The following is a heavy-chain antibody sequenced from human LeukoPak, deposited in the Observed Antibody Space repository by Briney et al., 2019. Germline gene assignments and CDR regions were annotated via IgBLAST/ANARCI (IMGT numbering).Heavy chain of an antibody. V-gene: IGHV3-30*02. J-gene: IGHJ1*01. CDR1: GFTFSSYG. CDR3: VSRVAGPPEYFQH. D-gene: IGHD5/OR15-5a*01. Sequence: PGGSLRLSCAASGFTFSSYGMHWVRQAPGKGLEWVAFIRYDGSNKYYAESVKGRFTISRDNSKNTLYLQMNSLRAEDTAVYYCVSRVAGPPEYFQHWGQGTLVTVSS. CDR2: IRYDGSNK.